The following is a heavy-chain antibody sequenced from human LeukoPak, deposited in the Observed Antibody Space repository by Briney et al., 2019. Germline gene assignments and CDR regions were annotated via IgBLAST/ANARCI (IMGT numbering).Heavy chain of an antibody. Sequence: GGSLRLSCEASGFTFSAYAMTWVRQAPGKGLEWVSSIGSDNKPHYSESVKGRFAISRDNSKSMLFLQLNSLRGEDTAIYYCADGRLGVATPDYWGQGTLVTVSS. CDR1: GFTFSAYA. CDR2: IGSDNKP. CDR3: ADGRLGVATPDY. J-gene: IGHJ4*02. V-gene: IGHV3-23*05. D-gene: IGHD3-9*01.